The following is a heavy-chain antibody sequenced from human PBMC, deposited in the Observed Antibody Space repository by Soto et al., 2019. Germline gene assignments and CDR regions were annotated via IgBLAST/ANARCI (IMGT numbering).Heavy chain of an antibody. J-gene: IGHJ6*03. Sequence: EVQLVESGGGLVKPGGSLRLSCAASGFTFSNAWMSWVRQAPGKGLEWVGRTKSKTDGGTTDYAAPVKGRFTISRDDSKNTLYLQMNSLKTEDTAVYYCTTREAVRFLEWLQVEDYYYYYYMDVWGKGTTVTVSS. CDR2: TKSKTDGGTT. V-gene: IGHV3-15*01. D-gene: IGHD3-3*01. CDR1: GFTFSNAW. CDR3: TTREAVRFLEWLQVEDYYYYYYMDV.